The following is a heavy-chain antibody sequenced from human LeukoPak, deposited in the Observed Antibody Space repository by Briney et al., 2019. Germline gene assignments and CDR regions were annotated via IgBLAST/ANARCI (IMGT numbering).Heavy chain of an antibody. V-gene: IGHV4-59*01. Sequence: SSETLSLTCTVSGGSISSYYWSWIRQPPGKGLEWIGYIYYSGSTNYNPSLKSRVTISVDTSKNQFSLKLSSVTAADTAAYYCARGFGIAVAGIWGQGTLVTVSS. CDR2: IYYSGST. J-gene: IGHJ4*02. CDR1: GGSISSYY. CDR3: ARGFGIAVAGI. D-gene: IGHD6-19*01.